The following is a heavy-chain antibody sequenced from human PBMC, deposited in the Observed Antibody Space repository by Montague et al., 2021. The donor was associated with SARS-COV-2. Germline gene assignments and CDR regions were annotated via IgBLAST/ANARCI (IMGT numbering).Heavy chain of an antibody. V-gene: IGHV3-9*01. CDR1: GFIFEDYA. J-gene: IGHJ4*02. Sequence: SLRLSFAASGFIFEDYAIHWVRQAPGKGLEWVSGISWNSGSIAYADSVKGRFTISRENAKNSLYLQMSSLRPEDTALYYCAKDGGHSSGYYYEGGFDSWGQGTPVTVSS. D-gene: IGHD3-22*01. CDR2: ISWNSGSI. CDR3: AKDGGHSSGYYYEGGFDS.